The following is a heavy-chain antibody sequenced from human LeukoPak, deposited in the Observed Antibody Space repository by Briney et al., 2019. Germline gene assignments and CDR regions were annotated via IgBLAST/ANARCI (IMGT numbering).Heavy chain of an antibody. Sequence: SETLSLTCAVYGGSFSGYYWSWIRQPPGKGLEWIGEINHSGSTNYNPSLKSRVTMSVDTSKNQFSLKLSSVTAADTAVYYCAREGAGYCSGGSCYSVRFDPWGQGTLVTVSS. D-gene: IGHD2-15*01. CDR1: GGSFSGYY. V-gene: IGHV4-34*01. CDR2: INHSGST. CDR3: AREGAGYCSGGSCYSVRFDP. J-gene: IGHJ5*02.